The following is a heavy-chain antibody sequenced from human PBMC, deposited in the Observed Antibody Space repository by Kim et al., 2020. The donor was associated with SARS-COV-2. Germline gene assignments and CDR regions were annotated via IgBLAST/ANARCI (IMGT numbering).Heavy chain of an antibody. CDR3: ARDLFPRQTAGWNSDY. V-gene: IGHV1-18*04. D-gene: IGHD2-21*02. Sequence: ASVKVSCKASGYTFSIYGISWVRQAPGQGLEWMGWITSYNGNMHYAQNLQGRVKLSVDTSTNTVYMELRDLRSDDTALYYCARDLFPRQTAGWNSDYWGQGSLVSVSS. CDR1: GYTFSIYG. J-gene: IGHJ4*02. CDR2: ITSYNGNM.